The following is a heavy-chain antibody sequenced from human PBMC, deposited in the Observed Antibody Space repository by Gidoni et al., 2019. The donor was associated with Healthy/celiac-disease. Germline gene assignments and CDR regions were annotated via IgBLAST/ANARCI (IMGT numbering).Heavy chain of an antibody. CDR2: MSSSSSYI. CDR3: ARDVRRRGVTFIDY. J-gene: IGHJ4*02. D-gene: IGHD3-16*01. Sequence: EVQLVESGGGLVKPGGSLRLSCAASGFTFSSYSMNWLRQAPGKGLEWVSSMSSSSSYIYYADSVKGRFTISRDNAKNSLYLQMNSLRAEDTAVYYCARDVRRRGVTFIDYWGQGTLVTVSS. V-gene: IGHV3-21*01. CDR1: GFTFSSYS.